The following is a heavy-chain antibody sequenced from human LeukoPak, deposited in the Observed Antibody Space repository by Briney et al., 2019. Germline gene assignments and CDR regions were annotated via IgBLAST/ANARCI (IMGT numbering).Heavy chain of an antibody. Sequence: GRSLRLSCAASGFTFSSYAMHWVRQAPGKGLEWVAVISYDGSNKYYADSVKGRFTISRDNSKNTLYLQMNSLRVEDTAVHYCARAAPGERGYSYDSDYWGQGTLVTVSS. CDR3: ARAAPGERGYSYDSDY. CDR1: GFTFSSYA. CDR2: ISYDGSNK. V-gene: IGHV3-30*04. J-gene: IGHJ4*02. D-gene: IGHD5-18*01.